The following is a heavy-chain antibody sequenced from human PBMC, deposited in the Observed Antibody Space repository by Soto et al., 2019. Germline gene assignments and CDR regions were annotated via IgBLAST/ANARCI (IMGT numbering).Heavy chain of an antibody. CDR1: GGSITSGDYY. V-gene: IGHV4-30-4*01. D-gene: IGHD2-21*02. Sequence: ASETLSLTCTVSGGSITSGDYYWNWIRQTPGKGLEWIGYIYYSGSTYYNPSLKSPITISLDTSKNQFSLKLSSVTATDTAVYYCARQRTTVVTQAYFDHWGQGALVTVSS. J-gene: IGHJ4*02. CDR3: ARQRTTVVTQAYFDH. CDR2: IYYSGST.